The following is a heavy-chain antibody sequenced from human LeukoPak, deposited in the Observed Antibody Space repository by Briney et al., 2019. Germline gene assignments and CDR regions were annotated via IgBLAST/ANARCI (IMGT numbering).Heavy chain of an antibody. V-gene: IGHV3-7*01. CDR1: GFTFSSYW. D-gene: IGHD3-3*01. Sequence: GGSLRLSCAASGFTFSSYWMSWVRQAPGKGLEWVANIKQDGSEKYYVDSVKGRFTISRDNAKNSLYLQMNSLRAEDTAVYYCARDTRRAYYDFWSGYYGDAFDIWGQGTMVTVSS. J-gene: IGHJ3*02. CDR2: IKQDGSEK. CDR3: ARDTRRAYYDFWSGYYGDAFDI.